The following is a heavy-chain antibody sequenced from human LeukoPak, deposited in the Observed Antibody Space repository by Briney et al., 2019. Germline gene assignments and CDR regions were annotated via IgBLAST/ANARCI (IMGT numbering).Heavy chain of an antibody. D-gene: IGHD2-2*01. CDR1: GGSISSSSYY. V-gene: IGHV4-39*01. CDR3: ARIDEDIVVVPAAMRKNYYYGMDV. Sequence: SETLSLTCTVSGGSISSSSYYWGWIRQPPGKGLEWIGSIYYSGSTYYNPSLKSRVTISVDTSKNQFSLKLSSVTAADTAVYYCARIDEDIVVVPAAMRKNYYYGMDVWGQGTTVTVSS. CDR2: IYYSGST. J-gene: IGHJ6*02.